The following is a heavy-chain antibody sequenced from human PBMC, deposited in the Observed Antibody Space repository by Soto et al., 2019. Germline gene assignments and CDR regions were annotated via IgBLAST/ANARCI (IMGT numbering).Heavy chain of an antibody. V-gene: IGHV3-33*01. CDR3: ARPAGYCSGGSCYSPDWYFDL. D-gene: IGHD2-15*01. CDR1: GFTFSSYG. CDR2: IWYDGSNK. Sequence: GGSLRLSCAASGFTFSSYGMHWVRQAPGKGLEWVAVIWYDGSNKYYADSVKGRFTISRDNSKNTLYLQMNSLRAEDTAVYYCARPAGYCSGGSCYSPDWYFDLWGRGTLVTVSS. J-gene: IGHJ2*01.